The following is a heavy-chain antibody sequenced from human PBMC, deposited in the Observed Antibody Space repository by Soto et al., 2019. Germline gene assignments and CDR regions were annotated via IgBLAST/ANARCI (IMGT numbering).Heavy chain of an antibody. CDR2: IDPSNSYT. CDR1: GYSFPSYW. CDR3: MRRYTSSSFPDY. V-gene: IGHV5-10-1*01. D-gene: IGHD6-6*01. J-gene: IGHJ4*02. Sequence: PGESLKISCKGSGYSFPSYWITWVRQIPGKGLEWMGRIDPSNSYTNYSPSFQGHVTIPCDLSVTTAYLQWNSLKASDTAIYYCMRRYTSSSFPDYWGQGTLVTVSS.